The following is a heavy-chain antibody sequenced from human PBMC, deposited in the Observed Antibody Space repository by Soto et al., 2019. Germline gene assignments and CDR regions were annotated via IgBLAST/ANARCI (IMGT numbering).Heavy chain of an antibody. Sequence: QLQLQESGPGLVKPSETLSLTCTVSGGSISSRSHYWGWIRQSPGKHLEWIGSSYYRGSTHYNPSLKTRVTISVDTSKNQVSLKVYSVTAADTAVYSCATADGFGVVTPFFEYWGQGILVTVSS. J-gene: IGHJ4*02. CDR1: GGSISSRSHY. V-gene: IGHV4-39*01. D-gene: IGHD3-3*01. CDR2: SYYRGST. CDR3: ATADGFGVVTPFFEY.